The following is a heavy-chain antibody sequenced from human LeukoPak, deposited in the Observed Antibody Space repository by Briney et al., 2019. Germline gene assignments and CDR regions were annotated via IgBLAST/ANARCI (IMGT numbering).Heavy chain of an antibody. V-gene: IGHV3-66*01. CDR3: AREVSYYYYGMDV. Sequence: GGSLRLFCAASGFTVSSNYMSWVRQAPGKGLEWVSVIYSGGSTYYADSVNGRFTISRDNSKNTLYLQMNSLRAEDTAVYYCAREVSYYYYGMDVWGQGTTVTVSS. CDR1: GFTVSSNY. D-gene: IGHD4-23*01. J-gene: IGHJ6*02. CDR2: IYSGGST.